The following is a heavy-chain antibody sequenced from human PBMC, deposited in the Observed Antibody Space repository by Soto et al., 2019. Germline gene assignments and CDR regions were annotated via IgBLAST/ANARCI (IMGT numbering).Heavy chain of an antibody. J-gene: IGHJ4*02. CDR3: ARDPQYSTSSQVFDS. Sequence: QVQLVQSGAEVKKPGASVKVSCKASGYTFTTYAISWVRQAPGQGLEWMGRISTYNGNTKYAQKLQGRVTMTTDTSTSTAYMELRSLRSDDTAVDYCARDPQYSTSSQVFDSWGQGTMVTVSS. D-gene: IGHD6-6*01. CDR2: ISTYNGNT. CDR1: GYTFTTYA. V-gene: IGHV1-18*01.